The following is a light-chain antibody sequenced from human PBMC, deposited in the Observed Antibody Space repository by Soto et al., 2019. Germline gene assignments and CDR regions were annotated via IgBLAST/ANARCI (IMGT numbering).Light chain of an antibody. V-gene: IGKV3-15*01. CDR1: QSVSNN. J-gene: IGKJ1*01. CDR3: QQYNNWPRT. CDR2: GAS. Sequence: IVMTQSPATLSVSPGERATLSCRASQSVSNNLAWYQQKPGQAPRLLIYGASTRATGIPATVSGSGSGTEFTLTISSLQSEDFALYYCQQYNNWPRTFGQGTKVEIK.